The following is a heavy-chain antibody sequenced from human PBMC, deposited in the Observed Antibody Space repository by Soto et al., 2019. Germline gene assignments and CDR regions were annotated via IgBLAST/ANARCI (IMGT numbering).Heavy chain of an antibody. J-gene: IGHJ4*02. Sequence: ASVKISCKASAYTFTSYAIHGVRQAPGQRLEWMGWINAGNGNTKYSQKFQGRVTITRDTSASTAYMELSSLRSEDTAVYYCARSIVVVTALDYWGQGTLVTVSS. CDR2: INAGNGNT. D-gene: IGHD2-21*02. CDR1: AYTFTSYA. V-gene: IGHV1-3*01. CDR3: ARSIVVVTALDY.